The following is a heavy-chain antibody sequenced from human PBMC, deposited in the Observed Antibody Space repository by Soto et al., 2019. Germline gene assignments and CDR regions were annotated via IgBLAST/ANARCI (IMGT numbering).Heavy chain of an antibody. Sequence: QVQLVQSGAEVKKPGSSVKVSCKASGGTFSSYTISWVRQAPGQGLEWMGRIIPILGIANYAQKFQDRVTITADKSTSTAYMELSSLRSEDTAVYYCASLGYCSGGSCYSGDYWGQGTLVTVSS. V-gene: IGHV1-69*02. CDR2: IIPILGIA. CDR3: ASLGYCSGGSCYSGDY. CDR1: GGTFSSYT. D-gene: IGHD2-15*01. J-gene: IGHJ4*02.